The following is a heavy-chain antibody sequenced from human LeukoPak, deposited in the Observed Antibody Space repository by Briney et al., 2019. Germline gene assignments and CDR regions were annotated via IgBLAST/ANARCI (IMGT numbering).Heavy chain of an antibody. CDR3: ARDNSYYDSSGYYGNWFDP. J-gene: IGHJ5*02. CDR1: GYTFTSYA. Sequence: ASVKVSCKASGYTFTSYAMNWVRQAPGQGLEWMGWINTNTGNPTYAQGFTGRFVFSLDTSVSTAYLQISSLKAEDTAVYYCARDNSYYDSSGYYGNWFDPWGQGTLVTVSS. V-gene: IGHV7-4-1*02. D-gene: IGHD3-22*01. CDR2: INTNTGNP.